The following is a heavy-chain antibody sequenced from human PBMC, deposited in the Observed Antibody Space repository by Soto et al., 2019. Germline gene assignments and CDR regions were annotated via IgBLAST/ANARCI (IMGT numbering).Heavy chain of an antibody. CDR2: IKQDGSDK. CDR1: TFSTFW. CDR3: ARGRTSFF. Sequence: TFSTFWMTWVRQAPGKGLEWVANIKQDGSDKYYVDSVKGRFTISRDNAKNSLYLQMNSLRADDTAVYYCARGRTSFFWGQGTLVTVSS. V-gene: IGHV3-7*01. J-gene: IGHJ4*02. D-gene: IGHD1-7*01.